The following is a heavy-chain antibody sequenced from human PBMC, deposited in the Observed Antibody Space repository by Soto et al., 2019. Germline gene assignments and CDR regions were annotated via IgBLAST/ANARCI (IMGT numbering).Heavy chain of an antibody. V-gene: IGHV3-33*01. D-gene: IGHD3-10*01. J-gene: IGHJ6*04. CDR3: ARDLRRSPPGRGMDV. CDR1: GFTFSSYG. Sequence: GGSLRLSCAASGFTFSSYGMHWVRQAPGKGLEWVAVIWYDGSNKYYADSVKGRFTISRDNSKNTLYLQMNSLRAEDTAVYYCARDLRRSPPGRGMDVWGKGTTVTVSS. CDR2: IWYDGSNK.